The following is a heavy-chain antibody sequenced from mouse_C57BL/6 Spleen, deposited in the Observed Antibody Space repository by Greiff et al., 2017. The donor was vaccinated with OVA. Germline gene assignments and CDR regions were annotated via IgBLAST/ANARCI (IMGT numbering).Heavy chain of an antibody. V-gene: IGHV5-4*03. CDR2: ISDGGSYT. D-gene: IGHD2-1*01. J-gene: IGHJ2*01. Sequence: DVKLVESGGGLVKPGGSLKLSCAASGFTFSSYAMSWVRQTPEKRLEWVATISDGGSYTYYPDNVKGRFTISRDNAKNNLYLQMSHLKSEDTAMYDCARAIIYYGNYGFDYWGQGTTLTVSS. CDR3: ARAIIYYGNYGFDY. CDR1: GFTFSSYA.